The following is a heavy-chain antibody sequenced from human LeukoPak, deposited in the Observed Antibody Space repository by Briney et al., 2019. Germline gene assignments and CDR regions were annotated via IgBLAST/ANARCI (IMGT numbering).Heavy chain of an antibody. D-gene: IGHD5-12*01. J-gene: IGHJ4*02. Sequence: ASVKVSCKASGYTFTGYYMHWVRQAPGQGLEWMGRINPNSGGTNYAQKFQGRVTMTRDTSISTAHTELSRLRSDDTAVYYCATGGGGYVYFDYWGQGTLVTVSS. CDR2: INPNSGGT. V-gene: IGHV1-2*06. CDR1: GYTFTGYY. CDR3: ATGGGGYVYFDY.